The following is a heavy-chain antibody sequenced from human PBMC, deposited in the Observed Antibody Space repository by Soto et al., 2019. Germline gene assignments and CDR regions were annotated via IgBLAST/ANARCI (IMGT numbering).Heavy chain of an antibody. Sequence: SLRLSCAAPGFTFSSYGMHWVRQAPGKGLEWVAVIWYDGSNKYYADSVKGRFTISRDNSKNTLYLQMNSLRAEDTAVYYCARDKAVRYYYYGMDVWGQGTTVTVSS. J-gene: IGHJ6*02. CDR2: IWYDGSNK. V-gene: IGHV3-33*01. CDR3: ARDKAVRYYYYGMDV. D-gene: IGHD4-4*01. CDR1: GFTFSSYG.